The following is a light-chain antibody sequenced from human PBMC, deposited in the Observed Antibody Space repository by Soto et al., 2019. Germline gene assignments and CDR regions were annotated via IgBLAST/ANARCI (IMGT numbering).Light chain of an antibody. Sequence: EIVLTQSPGTLSLSPGERATLSCRASQSVSNNYLAWYQQKSGQAPRLLIYHASSRATGIPDRFSGSGSGTXXXXXXXXXXXXXFAVYYCQQSDSSSYTFGQGTKLEIK. V-gene: IGKV3-20*01. J-gene: IGKJ2*01. CDR1: QSVSNNY. CDR2: HAS. CDR3: QQSDSSSYT.